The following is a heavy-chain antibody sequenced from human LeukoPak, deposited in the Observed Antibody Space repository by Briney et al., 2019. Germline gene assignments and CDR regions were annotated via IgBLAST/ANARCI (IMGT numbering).Heavy chain of an antibody. J-gene: IGHJ6*03. D-gene: IGHD7-27*01. CDR2: FYPEDGET. CDR3: ATALGTPGYYYYYMDV. Sequence: ASVKVSCKVSGYTLTELSMHWVRQAPGKGLDWMGGFYPEDGETIYAQKFQGRVTMTEDTSTDTAYMELSSLRSEDTAVYYCATALGTPGYYYYYMDVWGKGTTVTASS. CDR1: GYTLTELS. V-gene: IGHV1-24*01.